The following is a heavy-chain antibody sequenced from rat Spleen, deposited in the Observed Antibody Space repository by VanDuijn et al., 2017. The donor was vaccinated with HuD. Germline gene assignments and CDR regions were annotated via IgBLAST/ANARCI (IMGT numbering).Heavy chain of an antibody. CDR2: ISSDGRRK. D-gene: IGHD1-9*01. CDR1: GFTFSNYH. Sequence: EVQLVESGGGLVQPGESLKLSCAASGFTFSNYHMAWVRQAPTKGLEWVATISSDGRRKYFRDSVKGRFTIPRDNAKSTLYLQMKSLRSEDTATYYCTRGITYYGYTYVDYWGQGVMVTVSS. CDR3: TRGITYYGYTYVDY. V-gene: IGHV5-7*01. J-gene: IGHJ2*01.